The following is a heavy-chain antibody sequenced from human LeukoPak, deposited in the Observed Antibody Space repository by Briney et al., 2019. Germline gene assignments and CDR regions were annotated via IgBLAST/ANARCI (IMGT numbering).Heavy chain of an antibody. V-gene: IGHV3-30*18. CDR2: ISYNGINE. CDR1: GFSFSDYN. D-gene: IGHD1-26*01. J-gene: IGHJ3*02. Sequence: GRSLRLSCAASGFSFSDYNMHWVRQAPGKGLEWMAVISYNGINEYYADSVKGRFTISRDNSKSTLLLQMNSLRAEDTAVYYCAKGYSGSYSGAFDIWGQGTMVTVSS. CDR3: AKGYSGSYSGAFDI.